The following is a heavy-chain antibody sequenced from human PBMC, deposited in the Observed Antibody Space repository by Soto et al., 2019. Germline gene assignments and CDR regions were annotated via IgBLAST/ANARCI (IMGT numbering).Heavy chain of an antibody. J-gene: IGHJ4*02. CDR1: GYPFTNYY. V-gene: IGHV1-2*02. Sequence: ASVKVSFKASGYPFTNYYMHWVRQAPGQGFEWMGRISPKSGGTNYAQKFQGRVSMTWYTSLKTAYMELSSLISEDTAVYYCARPPGYISDWHYFDLWGQGTLVTVSS. CDR2: ISPKSGGT. CDR3: ARPPGYISDWHYFDL. D-gene: IGHD2-21*02.